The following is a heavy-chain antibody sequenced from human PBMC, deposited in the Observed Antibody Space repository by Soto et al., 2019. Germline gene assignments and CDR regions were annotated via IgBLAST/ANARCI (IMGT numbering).Heavy chain of an antibody. D-gene: IGHD4-17*01. V-gene: IGHV3-30-3*01. CDR2: ISYDGSNK. J-gene: IGHJ4*02. CDR1: GFTFSSYA. CDR3: TRDITLTRSSGTFDY. Sequence: GGSLRLSCAASGFTFSSYAMHWVHQAPGKGLEWVAVISYDGSNKYYADSVKGRFTISRDNSKNTLYLQMNSLRAEDTAVYYCTRDITLTRSSGTFDYWGQGTLVTVSS.